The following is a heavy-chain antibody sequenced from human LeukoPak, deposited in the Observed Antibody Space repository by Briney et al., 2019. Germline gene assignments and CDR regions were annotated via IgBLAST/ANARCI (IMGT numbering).Heavy chain of an antibody. CDR1: GGSFSGYY. J-gene: IGHJ4*02. V-gene: IGHV4-34*01. D-gene: IGHD2-8*01. CDR2: IIHSGVT. CDR3: ARGTVLMGYASFDY. Sequence: SETLSLTCAVYGGSFSGYYWTWIRQPPGKGLEWIGEIIHSGVTNYSPSLKSRLTVTVDTSKNHFSLKLTSVTAADTAVYYCARGTVLMGYASFDYWGQGTLVTVSS.